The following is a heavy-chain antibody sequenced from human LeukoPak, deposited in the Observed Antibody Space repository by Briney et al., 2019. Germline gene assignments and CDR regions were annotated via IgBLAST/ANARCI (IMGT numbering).Heavy chain of an antibody. Sequence: PGGSLRLSCAASGFIFSNYGMHWVRQAPGKGLEWVATISYDGSNKFYTDSVKGRFTISRDNSKNTLYLQMNSLRAEDTAVYYCAKERKYYYGSGSPLMDVWGKGTTVTISS. V-gene: IGHV3-30*18. CDR3: AKERKYYYGSGSPLMDV. CDR1: GFIFSNYG. CDR2: ISYDGSNK. D-gene: IGHD3-10*01. J-gene: IGHJ6*03.